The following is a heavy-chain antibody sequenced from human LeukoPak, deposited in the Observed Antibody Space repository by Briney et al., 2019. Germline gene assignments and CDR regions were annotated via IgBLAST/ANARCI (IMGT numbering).Heavy chain of an antibody. V-gene: IGHV4-34*01. CDR2: INHSGST. Sequence: SETLSLTCAVYGGSFSGYYWSWIRQPPGKGLEWIGEINHSGSTNYNPSLKSRVTISVDTSKSQFSLQLSSVTAADTAVYYCARFRGASAYSSSRYRFDPWGQGTLVTVSS. CDR1: GGSFSGYY. J-gene: IGHJ5*02. CDR3: ARFRGASAYSSSRYRFDP. D-gene: IGHD6-13*01.